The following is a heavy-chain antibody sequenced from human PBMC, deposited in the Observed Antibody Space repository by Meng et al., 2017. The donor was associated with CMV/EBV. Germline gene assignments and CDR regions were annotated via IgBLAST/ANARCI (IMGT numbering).Heavy chain of an antibody. D-gene: IGHD2-15*01. CDR3: ARSMVVAGDWFDP. CDR2: IYNSGST. CDR1: GGSISSYY. Sequence: QESGPERVKPCHTLSLPCTVSGGSISSYYWSWIRQPAGKGLEWIGRIYNSGSTNYNPSLKSRVTMSVDTSKNQFSLKLSSVTAADTAVYYCARSMVVAGDWFDPWGQGTLVTVSS. J-gene: IGHJ5*02. V-gene: IGHV4-4*07.